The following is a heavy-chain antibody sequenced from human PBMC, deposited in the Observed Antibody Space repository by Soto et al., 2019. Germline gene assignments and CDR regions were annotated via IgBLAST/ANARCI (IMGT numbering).Heavy chain of an antibody. Sequence: ASVKVSCKASGYTFTGYYMHWVRQAPGQGLEWMGWINPNSGGTNYAQKFQGRVTMTRDTSITTAYMELSRLRSDDTAEYYCGRYHYSSSSLYYYYYGMDVWGQGTTVTVSS. CDR1: GYTFTGYY. CDR2: INPNSGGT. D-gene: IGHD6-6*01. J-gene: IGHJ6*02. V-gene: IGHV1-2*02. CDR3: GRYHYSSSSLYYYYYGMDV.